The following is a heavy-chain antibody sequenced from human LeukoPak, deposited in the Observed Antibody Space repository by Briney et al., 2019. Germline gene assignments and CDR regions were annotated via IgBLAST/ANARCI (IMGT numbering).Heavy chain of an antibody. V-gene: IGHV3-30-3*01. D-gene: IGHD2-2*01. J-gene: IGHJ4*02. CDR1: GFTFSSYA. CDR3: VKARGGYQLLAGFGY. Sequence: GGSLRLSCAASGFTFSSYAMHWVRQAPGKGLEWVAVISYDGSNKYYADSVKGRFTISRDNSKNTLYLQMNSLRAEDTAVYYCVKARGGYQLLAGFGYWGQGTLVTVSS. CDR2: ISYDGSNK.